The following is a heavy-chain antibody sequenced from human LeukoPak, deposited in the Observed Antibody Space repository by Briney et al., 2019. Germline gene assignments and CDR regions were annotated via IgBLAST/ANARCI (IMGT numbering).Heavy chain of an antibody. V-gene: IGHV3-53*01. CDR2: IYSGGST. Sequence: GGSLRLSCAASGFTVSSNYMSWVRQAPGKGLEWVSVIYSGGSTYYADSVKGRFTISRDNSKNTLYLQMNSLRAEDTAVYYCARDSGRHPGDLYGVWFDPWGQGTLVTVSS. CDR1: GFTVSSNY. D-gene: IGHD2-8*01. CDR3: ARDSGRHPGDLYGVWFDP. J-gene: IGHJ5*02.